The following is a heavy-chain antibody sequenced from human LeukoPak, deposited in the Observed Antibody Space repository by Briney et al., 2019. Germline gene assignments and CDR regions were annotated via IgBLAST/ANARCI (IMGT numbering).Heavy chain of an antibody. Sequence: GGSLRLSCAASGFTFSSYAMSWVRQAPGKGLEWVSAISGSGGSTYYADSVKGRFTISRDNSKNTLYLQMNSLRAEDTAVYYCAKGIIPRYSGSYHFIDFDYWGQGTLVTVSS. CDR1: GFTFSSYA. D-gene: IGHD1-26*01. CDR2: ISGSGGST. J-gene: IGHJ4*02. V-gene: IGHV3-23*01. CDR3: AKGIIPRYSGSYHFIDFDY.